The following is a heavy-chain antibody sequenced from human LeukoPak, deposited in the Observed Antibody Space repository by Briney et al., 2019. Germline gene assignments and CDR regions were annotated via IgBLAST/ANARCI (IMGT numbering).Heavy chain of an antibody. CDR1: GFTFSNAW. D-gene: IGHD3-22*01. V-gene: IGHV3-15*01. J-gene: IGHJ4*02. CDR3: TTRAYYYDSSGYPIIDY. Sequence: GGSLILSCAASGFTFSNAWMSWVRQAPGKGLEWVGCIKSKTDGGTTDYAAPVKGRFTISRDDSKNTLYLQMNSLKTEDTAVYYCTTRAYYYDSSGYPIIDYWGQGTLVTVSS. CDR2: IKSKTDGGTT.